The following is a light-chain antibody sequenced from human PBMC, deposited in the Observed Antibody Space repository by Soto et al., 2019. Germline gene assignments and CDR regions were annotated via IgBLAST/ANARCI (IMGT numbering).Light chain of an antibody. Sequence: EIVLTQSPATLSLSPGERATLSCRASQSVSSYLAWYQQKPGQAPRLLIYGASNRATGIPARFSGSGSGTDFTLTISSLEPEDFAVYYCQQRSNWPVTFGPGTRLEIK. J-gene: IGKJ5*01. CDR2: GAS. CDR3: QQRSNWPVT. V-gene: IGKV3-11*01. CDR1: QSVSSY.